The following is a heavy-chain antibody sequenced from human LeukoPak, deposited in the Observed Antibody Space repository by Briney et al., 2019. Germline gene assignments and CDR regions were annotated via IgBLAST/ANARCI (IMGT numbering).Heavy chain of an antibody. Sequence: SVKVSCKASGYRFTSYHMHWVRQAPGQGLEWMGGIIRIFGTANYAQKFQGRVTITADESTSTAYMELSSLRSEDTAVYYCARDHWPGGETAMGVFDYWGQGTLVTVSS. V-gene: IGHV1-69*13. CDR2: IIRIFGTA. CDR3: ARDHWPGGETAMGVFDY. J-gene: IGHJ4*02. D-gene: IGHD2-21*02. CDR1: GYRFTSYH.